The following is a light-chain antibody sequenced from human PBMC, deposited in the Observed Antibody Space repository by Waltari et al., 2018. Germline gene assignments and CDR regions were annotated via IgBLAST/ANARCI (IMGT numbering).Light chain of an antibody. V-gene: IGKV3-15*01. J-gene: IGKJ3*01. CDR2: GAS. Sequence: EIVMTQSPVTLSVSPGEGATLSCRASQSVDNDLAWYQQKPGQAPSLVIYGASPRATGVPGRFSGGGSGTEFTLTISSLQSEDFAVYYCQQYNTWPLSVGPGTTVDIK. CDR1: QSVDND. CDR3: QQYNTWPLS.